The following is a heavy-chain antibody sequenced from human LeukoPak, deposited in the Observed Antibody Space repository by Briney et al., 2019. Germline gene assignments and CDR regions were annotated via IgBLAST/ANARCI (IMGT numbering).Heavy chain of an antibody. Sequence: ASVKVSCKASGYTFTSYHMHWVRQAPGQGLEWMGWISAYNGNTRYAQKLQGRVTMTTDSSTSTDYMELRSLRSDDTAVYYCATGPIIDIVVIPAAADYYHMDVWGKGTTVTVSS. D-gene: IGHD2-2*01. J-gene: IGHJ6*03. V-gene: IGHV1-18*04. CDR2: ISAYNGNT. CDR3: ATGPIIDIVVIPAAADYYHMDV. CDR1: GYTFTSYH.